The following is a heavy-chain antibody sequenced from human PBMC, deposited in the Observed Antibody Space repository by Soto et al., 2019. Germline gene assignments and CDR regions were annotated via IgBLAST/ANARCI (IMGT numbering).Heavy chain of an antibody. V-gene: IGHV4-34*01. J-gene: IGHJ3*02. CDR1: GGSFSGYY. CDR2: INHSGST. D-gene: IGHD3-3*01. CDR3: ARPYYDFWSGYYNAFDI. Sequence: QVQLQQWGAGLLKPSETLSLTCAVYGGSFSGYYWSWIRQPPGKGLEWIGEINHSGSTNYNPSLKSRVTISVDTSKNQFSLKLSSVTAADTAVYYCARPYYDFWSGYYNAFDIWGQGTMVTVSS.